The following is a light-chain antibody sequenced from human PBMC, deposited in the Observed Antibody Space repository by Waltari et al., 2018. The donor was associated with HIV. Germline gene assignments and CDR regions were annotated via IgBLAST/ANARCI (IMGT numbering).Light chain of an antibody. J-gene: IGKJ4*01. CDR1: QSVFTY. V-gene: IGKV3-11*01. CDR2: DAS. CDR3: QQRTKWPT. Sequence: ELVLTQYPATLSLSPGERATLSCRASQSVFTYLAWYQQKPGQAPRLLIYDASNRATGIPARFSASGSGTDFTLTISSLEPEDFAVYFCQQRTKWPTFGGGTKVEIK.